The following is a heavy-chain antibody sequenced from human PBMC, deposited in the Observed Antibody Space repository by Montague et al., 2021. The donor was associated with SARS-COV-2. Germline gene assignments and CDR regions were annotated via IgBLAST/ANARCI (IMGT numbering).Heavy chain of an antibody. CDR3: ARWDPQTLTMIGLRGKSASDY. CDR1: GGSFSGYY. CDR2: INDSGST. D-gene: IGHD4-23*01. J-gene: IGHJ4*02. Sequence: SETLSLTCAVYGGSFSGYYWAWIRQSPGKGLEWIAEINDSGSTNYNFIPSLRSRVTISVDTSKSQFSLKLSSVSAADTGVYYCARWDPQTLTMIGLRGKSASDYWSQGTLVTVSS. V-gene: IGHV4-34*01.